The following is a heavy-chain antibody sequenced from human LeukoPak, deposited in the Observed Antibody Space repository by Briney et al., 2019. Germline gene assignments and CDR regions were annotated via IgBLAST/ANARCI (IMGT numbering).Heavy chain of an antibody. V-gene: IGHV3-66*01. Sequence: GGCLRLSCAASGFTVSRNYMSWVRQAPGKGLEWVCLIYSGGGTHYADSVKGRFTISRDSSKNTLYLQMNSLRAEDTAVHYCASLDFWSGYFDSWGQGTLVTV. CDR1: GFTVSRNY. D-gene: IGHD3-3*01. CDR2: IYSGGGT. J-gene: IGHJ4*02. CDR3: ASLDFWSGYFDS.